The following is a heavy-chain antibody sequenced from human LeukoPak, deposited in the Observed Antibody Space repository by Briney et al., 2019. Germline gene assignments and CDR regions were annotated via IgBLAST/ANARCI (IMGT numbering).Heavy chain of an antibody. Sequence: GASVKVSCMAFGYTFSSKYMHWVRQAPGQRPEWMGVISPSGGSTTYAQKFRGKLTLTRDMSTSTDYLELSSLRSDDTAVYYCARDNSVRDEAWWFNPWGQGTLVTVSS. CDR2: ISPSGGST. CDR3: ARDNSVRDEAWWFNP. D-gene: IGHD4-23*01. V-gene: IGHV1-46*01. CDR1: GYTFSSKY. J-gene: IGHJ5*02.